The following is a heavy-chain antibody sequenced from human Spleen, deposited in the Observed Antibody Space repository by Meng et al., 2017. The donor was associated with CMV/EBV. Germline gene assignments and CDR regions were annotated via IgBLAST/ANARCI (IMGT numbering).Heavy chain of an antibody. CDR3: AKGRQLVVRVGGLDV. CDR2: ISSNGGST. J-gene: IGHJ6*02. V-gene: IGHV3-64*02. D-gene: IGHD6-13*01. Sequence: GESLKISCAASGFTFSSYAMHWVRQAPGKGLEYVSAISSNGGSTYYADSVKGRFTISRDNSKNTLYLQMSSLRAEDTAVYYCAKGRQLVVRVGGLDVWGQGTTVTVSS. CDR1: GFTFSSYA.